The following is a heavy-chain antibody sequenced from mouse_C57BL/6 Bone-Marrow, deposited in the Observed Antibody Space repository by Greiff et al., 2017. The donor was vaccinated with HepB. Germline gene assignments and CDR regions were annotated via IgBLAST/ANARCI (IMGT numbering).Heavy chain of an antibody. V-gene: IGHV2-2*01. CDR2: IWSGGST. CDR3: ARNYYSNSAFAY. D-gene: IGHD2-5*01. CDR1: GFSLTSYG. J-gene: IGHJ3*01. Sequence: VQLQQSGPGLVQPSQSLSITCTVSGFSLTSYGVHWVRQSPGKGLEWLGVIWSGGSTDYNAAFISRLSISKDNSKSQVFFKMNSLQADDTAIYYCARNYYSNSAFAYWGQGTLVTVSA.